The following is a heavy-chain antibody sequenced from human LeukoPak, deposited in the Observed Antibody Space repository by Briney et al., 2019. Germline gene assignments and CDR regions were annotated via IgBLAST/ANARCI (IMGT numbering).Heavy chain of an antibody. CDR2: IYSSGNT. V-gene: IGHV4-4*07. CDR3: AGDYGGYGFGSFDI. D-gene: IGHD5-12*01. Sequence: SETLSLTCTGSGGSISSSYWSWIRQPAGKGLEWIGLIYSSGNTNYNPSLKSRVTMSVDPPKTQFSLTLSSVTAADTPACNCAGDYGGYGFGSFDIWGQGTTVTVSP. CDR1: GGSISSSY. J-gene: IGHJ3*02.